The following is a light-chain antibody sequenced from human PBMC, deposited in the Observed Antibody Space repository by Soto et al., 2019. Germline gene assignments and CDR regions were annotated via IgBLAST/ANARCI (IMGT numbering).Light chain of an antibody. J-gene: IGKJ4*01. CDR2: DAS. Sequence: DIVLTQSPDTLSLSPGERATLSCRASQTVSSYLAWYQQRPGQAPRLLIYDASNRATGIPARFSGSGSGTDFTLTISSLEPEDFAVYYCQQRGNWPLTFGGGTKVEIK. V-gene: IGKV3-11*01. CDR1: QTVSSY. CDR3: QQRGNWPLT.